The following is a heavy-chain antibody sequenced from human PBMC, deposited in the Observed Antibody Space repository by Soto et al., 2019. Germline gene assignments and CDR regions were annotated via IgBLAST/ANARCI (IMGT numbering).Heavy chain of an antibody. V-gene: IGHV1-2*02. CDR3: ASEPATEKPEGVDF. CDR2: INPNSGGT. CDR1: GYTFSDYY. Sequence: QVQLVQSGAEVRKPGASVKVSCKASGYTFSDYYIHWVGQAPGQGLEWMGWINPNSGGTKYAPKFQGGVTMTRDTSITTAYMELSRLRSGDTAVYYCASEPATEKPEGVDFWGEGTLVTVSS. J-gene: IGHJ4*02. D-gene: IGHD1-1*01.